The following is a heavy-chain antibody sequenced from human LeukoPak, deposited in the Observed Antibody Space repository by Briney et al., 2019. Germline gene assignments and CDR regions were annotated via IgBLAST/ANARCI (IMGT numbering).Heavy chain of an antibody. J-gene: IGHJ4*02. Sequence: PSETLSLPCSVSGRSISSRVHYWGWIRQPPGKGLEWIGSIYYSGSTYYNPSLTSRVTISMDMSKTQFSLQLTSVTAADTAVYYCAIHVRVGELSDYWGQGTLVTVPA. D-gene: IGHD3-10*01. CDR3: AIHVRVGELSDY. V-gene: IGHV4-39*01. CDR1: GRSISSRVHY. CDR2: IYYSGST.